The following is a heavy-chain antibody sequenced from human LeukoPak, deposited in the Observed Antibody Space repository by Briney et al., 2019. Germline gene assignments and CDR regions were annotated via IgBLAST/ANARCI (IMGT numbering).Heavy chain of an antibody. V-gene: IGHV3-21*04. D-gene: IGHD2-8*02. Sequence: SGGSLRLSCAASGFTFSSYSMNWVRQAPGKGLEWVSSISTSSSYINYADSVKGRFTISRDNAKKSLYLQMNSLRAEDTAIYYCATYRQVLLPFESWGQGTLVTVSS. CDR1: GFTFSSYS. CDR2: ISTSSSYI. J-gene: IGHJ4*02. CDR3: ATYRQVLLPFES.